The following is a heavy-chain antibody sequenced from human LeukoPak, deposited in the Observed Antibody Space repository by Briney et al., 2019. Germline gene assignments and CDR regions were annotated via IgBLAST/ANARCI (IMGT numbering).Heavy chain of an antibody. Sequence: PGTSLRLSCAASGCNFSSYAMHWVRQAPGEGLEWVGLISYGGIDKSYADSVKGRFTISRGSSKRTLYLQMNSLRAEDTAMYYCARGSWSDSVAFDSWVLGTMVSVCS. CDR3: ARGSWSDSVAFDS. D-gene: IGHD3-3*01. CDR1: GCNFSSYA. CDR2: ISYGGIDK. V-gene: IGHV3-30*04. J-gene: IGHJ3*02.